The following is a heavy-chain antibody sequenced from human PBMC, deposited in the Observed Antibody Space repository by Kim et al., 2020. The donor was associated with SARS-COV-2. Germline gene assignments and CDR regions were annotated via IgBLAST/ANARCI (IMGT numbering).Heavy chain of an antibody. Sequence: GRVTITADESTSTAYMELSSLRSEDTAVYYCARASVHGCGGSCYGARFDYWGQGTLVTVSS. CDR3: ARASVHGCGGSCYGARFDY. V-gene: IGHV1-69*01. J-gene: IGHJ4*02. D-gene: IGHD2-15*01.